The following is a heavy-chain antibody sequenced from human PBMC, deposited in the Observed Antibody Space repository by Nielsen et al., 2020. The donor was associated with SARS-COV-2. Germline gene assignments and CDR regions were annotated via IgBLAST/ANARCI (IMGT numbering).Heavy chain of an antibody. D-gene: IGHD3-10*01. CDR1: GFTFSSYS. CDR3: ARDPYYGSGTFRFYGMDL. J-gene: IGHJ6*02. CDR2: ISSSYTTI. V-gene: IGHV3-48*04. Sequence: GESLKISCAASGFTFSSYSMNWVRQAPGKGLEWVSYISSSYTTIYYADSVRGRFTISRDNAKKSLYLQMDSLRAEDTALYYCARDPYYGSGTFRFYGMDLWGQGTTVTVSS.